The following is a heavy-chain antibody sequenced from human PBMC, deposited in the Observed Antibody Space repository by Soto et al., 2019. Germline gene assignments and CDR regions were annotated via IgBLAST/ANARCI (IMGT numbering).Heavy chain of an antibody. CDR1: GYTFTRNG. CDR3: VKDRDSNSWPSRDV. D-gene: IGHD3-22*01. J-gene: IGHJ6*02. Sequence: QVHLVQSGAEVKKPGASVNVSCKTSGYTFTRNGISWVRQAPGQGLEWMGWISPNSGNIKYAQKLQGRVIMTTDTSTSTADMELRSLRSDATAVYYCVKDRDSNSWPSRDVWGPGTTVTVSS. V-gene: IGHV1-18*01. CDR2: ISPNSGNI.